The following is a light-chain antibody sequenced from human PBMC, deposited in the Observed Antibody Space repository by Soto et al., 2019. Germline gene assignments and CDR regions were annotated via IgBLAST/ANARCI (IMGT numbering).Light chain of an antibody. J-gene: IGKJ4*01. CDR1: QSVNSN. V-gene: IGKV3-15*01. CDR3: QQYNDLPLT. Sequence: EKVMTQSPAALSVSPGERATLSCRASQSVNSNLAWYQRKPGQAPRLLLYGASTRATGIPARFSGSASGTEFTLTISSLHSEDSAVYYCQQYNDLPLTVCGGTKVEIK. CDR2: GAS.